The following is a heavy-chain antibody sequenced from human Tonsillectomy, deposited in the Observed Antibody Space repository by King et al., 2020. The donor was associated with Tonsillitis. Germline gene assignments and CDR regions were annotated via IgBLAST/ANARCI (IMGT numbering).Heavy chain of an antibody. J-gene: IGHJ6*03. D-gene: IGHD3-10*01. V-gene: IGHV3-30-3*01. CDR2: ISYDGSNK. Sequence: VQLVESGGGVVQPGRSLRLSCAASGFTFSNYAMHWVRQAPGKGLEWVAVISYDGSNKYYADSVTGRFTISRDNSKNTLYLQMNSLRAEDTAVYYCARDSSPSGRYPLLGNYYYYMDVWGKGTTVTVSS. CDR3: ARDSSPSGRYPLLGNYYYYMDV. CDR1: GFTFSNYA.